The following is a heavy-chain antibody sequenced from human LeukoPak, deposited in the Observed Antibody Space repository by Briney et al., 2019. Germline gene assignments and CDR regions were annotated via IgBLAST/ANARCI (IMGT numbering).Heavy chain of an antibody. CDR3: ARDAIMDV. J-gene: IGHJ6*04. CDR1: GFSFSRIY. V-gene: IGHV3-66*01. Sequence: GGSLRLSCAASGFSFSRIYMSWVRQAPGKGLDWVSMIKSDGSKSYADSVKDRFITSRDNSKNTIYLQMNSLRPEDTAIYYCARDAIMDVWGKGTTVTIYS. CDR2: IKSDGSK. D-gene: IGHD2-2*01.